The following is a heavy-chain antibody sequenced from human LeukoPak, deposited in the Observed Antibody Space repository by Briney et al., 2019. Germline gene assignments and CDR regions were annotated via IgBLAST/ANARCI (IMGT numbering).Heavy chain of an antibody. D-gene: IGHD3-10*01. J-gene: IGHJ4*02. CDR3: ASQKLLWFGELSYFDY. V-gene: IGHV4-34*01. CDR1: GGSFSGYY. Sequence: SETLSLTCAVYGGSFSGYYWSWIRQPPGKGLEWIGEINHSGSTNYNPSLKSRVTISVDTSKNQFSLELSSVTAADTAVYYCASQKLLWFGELSYFDYWGQGTLVTVSS. CDR2: INHSGST.